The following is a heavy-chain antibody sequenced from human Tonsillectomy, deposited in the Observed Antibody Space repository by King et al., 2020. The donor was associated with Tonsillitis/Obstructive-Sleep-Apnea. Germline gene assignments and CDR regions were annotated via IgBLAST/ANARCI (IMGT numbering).Heavy chain of an antibody. CDR1: GRSFSGYY. CDR2: INHSGST. J-gene: IGHJ6*03. CDR3: ARPNYYGSGSYGHYYYYMDV. Sequence: VQLQQWGAGLLKPSETLSLTCAVYGRSFSGYYWSWIRQPPGKGLEWIGEINHSGSTNYNPSLKSRVTISVDTSKNQFSLKLSSVTAADTAVYYCARPNYYGSGSYGHYYYYMDVWGKGTTVTVSS. V-gene: IGHV4-34*01. D-gene: IGHD3-10*01.